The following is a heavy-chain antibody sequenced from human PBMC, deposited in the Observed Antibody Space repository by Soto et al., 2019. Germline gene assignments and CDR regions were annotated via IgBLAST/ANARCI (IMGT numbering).Heavy chain of an antibody. V-gene: IGHV4-4*02. CDR1: GGSISSSNW. D-gene: IGHD6-13*01. CDR3: ARDKAYSSSWVPRLGYFDL. Sequence: QVQLQESGPGLVKPSGTLSLTCAVSGGSISSSNWWSWVRQPPGKGLEWIGEIYHSGSTNYNPSLKIRVTTSVDKSKIQFSLKLSSVTAADTAVYYCARDKAYSSSWVPRLGYFDLWGGGPLDTVSS. J-gene: IGHJ2*01. CDR2: IYHSGST.